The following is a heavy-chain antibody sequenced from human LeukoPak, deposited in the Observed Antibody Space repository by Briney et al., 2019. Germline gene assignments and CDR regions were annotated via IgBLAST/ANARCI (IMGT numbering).Heavy chain of an antibody. D-gene: IGHD3-22*01. CDR2: ISKSSSTI. J-gene: IGHJ4*02. V-gene: IGHV3-48*03. CDR1: GFTFSGYE. Sequence: GGTLRLSCAASGFTFSGYEINWVRQAPGKGLEWVSYISKSSSTINYADSVKGRFTISRDNAKNSLYLQMNSLRAEDTAVYYCARGRWDSSGYQDYWGQGTLVTVSS. CDR3: ARGRWDSSGYQDY.